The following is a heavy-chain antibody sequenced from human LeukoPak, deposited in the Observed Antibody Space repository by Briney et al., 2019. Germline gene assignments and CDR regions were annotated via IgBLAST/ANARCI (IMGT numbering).Heavy chain of an antibody. CDR1: GGPISSYY. Sequence: PSETLSLTCTVSGGPISSYYWSWIRQPPGKGPEWIGNIYYSGSTNYNPTLKSRVTIPVDTSKNQFSLKLSSVTAADTAVYYCARHPSYDVRGPFDYWGQGIQVTVSS. V-gene: IGHV4-59*08. J-gene: IGHJ4*02. D-gene: IGHD3-10*02. CDR2: IYYSGST. CDR3: ARHPSYDVRGPFDY.